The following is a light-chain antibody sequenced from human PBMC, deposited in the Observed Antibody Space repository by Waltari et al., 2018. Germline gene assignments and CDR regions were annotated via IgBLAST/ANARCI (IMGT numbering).Light chain of an antibody. CDR2: KAS. Sequence: DIQMTQSPSTLSASVGDRVTITCRDSESISTWLAWYQQKPGKAPKLLIYKASSLESGVPSRFSGSGSGTEFTLTISSLQPDDFATYYCQQYHTYWTFGHGTKVEIK. J-gene: IGKJ1*01. V-gene: IGKV1-5*03. CDR3: QQYHTYWT. CDR1: ESISTW.